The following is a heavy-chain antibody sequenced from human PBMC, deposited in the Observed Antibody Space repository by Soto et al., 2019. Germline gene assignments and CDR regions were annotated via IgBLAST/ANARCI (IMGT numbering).Heavy chain of an antibody. CDR3: AKAPGRDANGPDWYLDL. CDR2: ISAPDGST. CDR1: GITFSNYA. D-gene: IGHD2-2*01. V-gene: IGHV3-23*01. J-gene: IGHJ2*01. Sequence: EVQLLESGGGLVQPGGSLRLSCAASGITFSNYAMSWVRQAPGKGLEWVSAISAPDGSTYYADSVKGRFTISRDNSKNTLYLQMNSLRAGDTAAYYCAKAPGRDANGPDWYLDLWGRGTLVTVSS.